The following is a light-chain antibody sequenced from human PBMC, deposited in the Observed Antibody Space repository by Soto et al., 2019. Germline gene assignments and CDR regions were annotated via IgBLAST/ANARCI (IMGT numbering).Light chain of an antibody. CDR2: EGS. CDR3: CSYAGSSTFV. J-gene: IGLJ2*01. CDR1: GRDVGIYNF. Sequence: QSALTQPASLSGSPGQSITISCTGTGRDVGIYNFVSWYQHHTGKAPKLMIYEGSKRPSGVSIRFSGSKSGTTASLTISGLQAEDEADYCCCSYAGSSTFVFGGGTKLTVL. V-gene: IGLV2-23*03.